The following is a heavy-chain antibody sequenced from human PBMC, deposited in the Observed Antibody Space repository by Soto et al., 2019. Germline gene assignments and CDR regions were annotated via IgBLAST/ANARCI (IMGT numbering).Heavy chain of an antibody. V-gene: IGHV4-59*11. CDR3: ARDRYCYERQGYYRTLDS. CDR2: VFHSGIT. Sequence: SETLSLTCTISGASFSNHYWTGFLQSPAKGVVGIGYVFHSGITDYNPSVKSRVTISIDKTRNLYSLNLTSVTAADTAVYYCARDRYCYERQGYYRTLDSWGQGTLVTVSS. D-gene: IGHD3-22*01. J-gene: IGHJ5*01. CDR1: GASFSNHY.